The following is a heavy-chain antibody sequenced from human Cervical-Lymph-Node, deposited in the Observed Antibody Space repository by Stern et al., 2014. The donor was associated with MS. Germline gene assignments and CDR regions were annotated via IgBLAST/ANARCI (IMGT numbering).Heavy chain of an antibody. D-gene: IGHD3-22*01. CDR3: ARNMYYYDSSGYFGGAFDI. Sequence: VQLVQSGAEVKKPGSSVKVSCKASGGTFSSYAISWVRQAPGQGLEWMGGIIPIFGTANYAQKFQGRVTITADESTSTAYMELSSLRSEDTAVYYCARNMYYYDSSGYFGGAFDIWGQGTMVTVSS. CDR2: IIPIFGTA. V-gene: IGHV1-69*01. CDR1: GGTFSSYA. J-gene: IGHJ3*02.